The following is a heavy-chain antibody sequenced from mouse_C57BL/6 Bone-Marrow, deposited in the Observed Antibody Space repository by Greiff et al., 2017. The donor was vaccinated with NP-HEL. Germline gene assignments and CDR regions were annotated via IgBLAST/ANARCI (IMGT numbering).Heavy chain of an antibody. D-gene: IGHD1-1*01. CDR1: GFSFNTYA. CDR3: VRTPSHLLLVGYFDV. Sequence: EVKLMESGGGLVQPKGSLKLSCAASGFSFNTYAMNWVRQAPGKGLEWVARIRSKSNNYATYYADSVKDRFTISRDDSESMLYLQMNNLKTEDTAMYYCVRTPSHLLLVGYFDVWGTGTTVTVSS. CDR2: IRSKSNNYAT. V-gene: IGHV10-1*01. J-gene: IGHJ1*03.